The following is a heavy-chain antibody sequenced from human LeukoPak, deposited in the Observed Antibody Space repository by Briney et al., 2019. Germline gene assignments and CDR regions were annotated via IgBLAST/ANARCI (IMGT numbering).Heavy chain of an antibody. D-gene: IGHD1-26*01. J-gene: IGHJ4*02. CDR2: FNPSGSST. CDR3: ARAGENYYDFYY. Sequence: ASVKVSCKASGYTXTDYYMHWVRQAPGQGLEWMGIFNPSGSSTTYAQKFQGRVTMTRDTSTSIVYMELSSLGSEDTAVYYCARAGENYYDFYYWGQGTLVTVSS. V-gene: IGHV1-46*01. CDR1: GYTXTDYY.